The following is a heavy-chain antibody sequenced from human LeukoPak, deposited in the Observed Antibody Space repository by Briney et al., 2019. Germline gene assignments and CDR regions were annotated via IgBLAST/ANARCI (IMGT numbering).Heavy chain of an antibody. V-gene: IGHV3-66*01. J-gene: IGHJ4*02. D-gene: IGHD4-17*01. CDR3: ARDDPYGDHLFGY. CDR2: IYSGGST. CDR1: GFTVSSNY. Sequence: GGSLRLSCAASGFTVSSNYMSWVRQAPGKGLEGVSVIYSGGSTYYADCVKGRFTISRDTSKTTLYLKMDSLRAEDTAVYYCARDDPYGDHLFGYWGQGTLVTVSS.